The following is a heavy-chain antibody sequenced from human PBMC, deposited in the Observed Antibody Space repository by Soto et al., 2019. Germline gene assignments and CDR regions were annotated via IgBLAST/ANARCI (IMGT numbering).Heavy chain of an antibody. CDR2: ISSSSSYI. CDR3: ARVGGGYQLLHAFDI. V-gene: IGHV3-21*01. J-gene: IGHJ3*02. Sequence: PGGSLRPSCAASGFTFSSYNMNWVRQAPGKWLEWFSSISSSSSYIYYADSVKGRFTISRDNAKNSLYLQMNSLRAEDTAVYYCARVGGGYQLLHAFDIWGQGTMVTVSS. D-gene: IGHD2-2*01. CDR1: GFTFSSYN.